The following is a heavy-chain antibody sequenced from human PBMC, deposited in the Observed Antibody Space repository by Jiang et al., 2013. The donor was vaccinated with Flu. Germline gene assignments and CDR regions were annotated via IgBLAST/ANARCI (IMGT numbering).Heavy chain of an antibody. J-gene: IGHJ4*02. Sequence: GSGLVKPSETLSLTCTVSGGSISSSSYYWGWIRQPPGKGLEWIGSIYYSGSTYYNPSLKSRVTISVDTSKNQFSLKLSSVTAADTAVYYCARLHIAAVYYFDYWGQGTLVTVSS. CDR2: IYYSGST. V-gene: IGHV4-39*01. CDR1: GGSISSSSYY. D-gene: IGHD6-25*01. CDR3: ARLHIAAVYYFDY.